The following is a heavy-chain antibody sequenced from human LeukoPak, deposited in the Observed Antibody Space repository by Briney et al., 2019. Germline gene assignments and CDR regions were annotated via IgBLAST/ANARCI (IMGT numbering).Heavy chain of an antibody. D-gene: IGHD1-14*01. V-gene: IGHV3-33*06. CDR2: IWPDGSKK. CDR1: GFTFSTYA. J-gene: IGHJ4*02. Sequence: GRSLTLSCAGSGFTFSTYAMHWVRQAPGKGLEWVAFIWPDGSKKYYADSVKGRFAISRENSNNTLYLQMNSLRPEDTGLYFCAKISSSAEPNFDHWGQGTRLTVPS. CDR3: AKISSSAEPNFDH.